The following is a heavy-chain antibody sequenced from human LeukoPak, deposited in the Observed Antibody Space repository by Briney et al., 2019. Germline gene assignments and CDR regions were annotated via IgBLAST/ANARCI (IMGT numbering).Heavy chain of an antibody. J-gene: IGHJ4*02. CDR2: ISDDSNTI. D-gene: IGHD6-19*01. V-gene: IGHV3-48*01. CDR1: GFSLTRDN. CDR3: ARVGDGWYKYLDY. Sequence: VGFLRLSCVASGFSLTRDNFNWVRQAPGKGLEWLSYISDDSNTIYYADSVDGRFTVSRDNAKNSLYLQMNGLRAEDTAVYYCARVGDGWYKYLDYWGRGTMVTVS.